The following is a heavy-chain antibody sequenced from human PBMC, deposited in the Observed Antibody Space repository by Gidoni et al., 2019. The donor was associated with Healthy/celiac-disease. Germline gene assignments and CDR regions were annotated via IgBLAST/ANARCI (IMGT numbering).Heavy chain of an antibody. V-gene: IGHV3-23*01. Sequence: EVQLLESGGGLVQPGGSLRLSCAASGFTFSSYAMRWVRQAPGKGLEWVSAISGSGGSTYYADSVKGRFTISRDNSKNTLYLQMNSMRAEDTAVYYCAKAGGIAARPRWFDPWGQGTLVTVSS. CDR3: AKAGGIAARPRWFDP. D-gene: IGHD6-6*01. CDR2: ISGSGGST. CDR1: GFTFSSYA. J-gene: IGHJ5*02.